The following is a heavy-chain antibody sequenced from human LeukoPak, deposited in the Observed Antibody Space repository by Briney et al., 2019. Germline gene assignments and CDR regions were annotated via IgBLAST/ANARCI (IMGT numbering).Heavy chain of an antibody. V-gene: IGHV5-10-1*01. CDR3: ARGGKSAYGWFDP. D-gene: IGHD5-12*01. J-gene: IGHJ5*02. Sequence: GESLKISCKGSGYNFTNYGIGWVRQMPGKGLEWMGTIDPSDSYTNYSPSFQGHVTISADKSISTAYLQWSSLKASDTAMYYCARGGKSAYGWFDPWGQGALVTVSS. CDR2: IDPSDSYT. CDR1: GYNFTNYG.